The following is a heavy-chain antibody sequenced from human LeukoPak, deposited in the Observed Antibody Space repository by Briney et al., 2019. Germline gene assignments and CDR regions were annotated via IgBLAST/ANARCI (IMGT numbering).Heavy chain of an antibody. Sequence: SETLSLTCAVYGGSFSGYYWSWIRQPPVKGLEWIGEINHSGSTNYNPSLKSRVTISVDTSKNQFSLKLSSVTAADTAVYYCARGSSRYSSGWGQGTLVTVSS. D-gene: IGHD6-19*01. J-gene: IGHJ4*02. CDR1: GGSFSGYY. CDR2: INHSGST. CDR3: ARGSSRYSSG. V-gene: IGHV4-34*01.